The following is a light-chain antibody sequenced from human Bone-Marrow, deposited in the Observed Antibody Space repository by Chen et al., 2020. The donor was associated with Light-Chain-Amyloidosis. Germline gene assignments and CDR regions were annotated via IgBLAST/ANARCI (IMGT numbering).Light chain of an antibody. Sequence: EPVMTQSPATVSVSPGERATLSCRASQSVSTNLAWYQQKPGQAPRLLIYGASTRAAGIPARFSGSGSGTEFTLTISSLQSEDFAVYYCQQYNNWPLTFGGGTKVEI. CDR1: QSVSTN. CDR2: GAS. V-gene: IGKV3-15*01. J-gene: IGKJ4*01. CDR3: QQYNNWPLT.